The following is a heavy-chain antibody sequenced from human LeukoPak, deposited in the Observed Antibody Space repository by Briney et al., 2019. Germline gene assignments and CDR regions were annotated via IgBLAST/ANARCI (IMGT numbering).Heavy chain of an antibody. CDR2: IIPIFGTA. V-gene: IGHV1-69*13. J-gene: IGHJ6*02. CDR1: GGTFSSYA. Sequence: ASVKVSCKASGGTFSSYAISWVRQAPGQGLEWMGGIIPIFGTANYAQKFQGRVTITADESTSTAYMELSSLRSEDTAVYYRARLWFGELRTGDYYYYGMDVWGQGTTVTVSS. CDR3: ARLWFGELRTGDYYYYGMDV. D-gene: IGHD3-10*01.